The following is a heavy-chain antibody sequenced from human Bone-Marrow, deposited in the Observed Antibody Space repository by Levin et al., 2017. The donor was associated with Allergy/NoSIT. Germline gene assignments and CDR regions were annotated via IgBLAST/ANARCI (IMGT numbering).Heavy chain of an antibody. V-gene: IGHV5-10-1*01. CDR1: GYRFSSYW. CDR2: IDPSDSYT. J-gene: IGHJ6*03. Sequence: PGESLKISCKGSGYRFSSYWISWVRQMPGKGLEWMGRIDPSDSYTNYSPSFQGHVTISADKSISTAYLQWSSLKASDTAMYYCALLSRGTAMTYSYYYMDVWGKGTTVTVSS. CDR3: ALLSRGTAMTYSYYYMDV. D-gene: IGHD2-21*02.